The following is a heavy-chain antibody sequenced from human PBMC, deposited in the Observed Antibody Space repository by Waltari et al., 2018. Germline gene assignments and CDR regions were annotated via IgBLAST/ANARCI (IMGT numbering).Heavy chain of an antibody. J-gene: IGHJ6*02. Sequence: QVQLVQSGAEVKKPGASVKVSCQASGYSFPTYDINRVRQATGQGLEWMGWMNPNSGTTGYAQKFQGRVTMTRDTSINTAYMELSSLRSEDTAVYYCARAPGYRFGMDVWGQGTAVTVSS. D-gene: IGHD5-12*01. CDR1: GYSFPTYD. V-gene: IGHV1-8*01. CDR3: ARAPGYRFGMDV. CDR2: MNPNSGTT.